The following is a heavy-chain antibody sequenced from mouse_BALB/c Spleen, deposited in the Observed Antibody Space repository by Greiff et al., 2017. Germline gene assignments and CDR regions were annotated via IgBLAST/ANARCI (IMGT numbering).Heavy chain of an antibody. D-gene: IGHD1-1*01. V-gene: IGHV2-5*01. J-gene: IGHJ1*01. CDR1: GFSLTSYG. Sequence: QVHVKQSGPGLVQPSQSLSITCTVSGFSLTSYGVHWVRQSPGKGLEWLGVIWRGGSTDYNAAFMSRLSITKDNSKSQVFFKMNSLQADDTAIYYSAKTDGSSYGYFDVWGAGTTVTVSS. CDR2: IWRGGST. CDR3: AKTDGSSYGYFDV.